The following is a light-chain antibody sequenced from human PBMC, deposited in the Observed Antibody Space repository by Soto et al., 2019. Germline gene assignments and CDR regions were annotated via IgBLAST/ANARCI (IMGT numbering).Light chain of an antibody. J-gene: IGKJ4*01. CDR2: TSS. CDR1: QGIGNY. CDR3: QKHNAAPLT. Sequence: DIQMTQSPSSLTASVGGRFNITCRASQGIGNYLDWYQQKPGKVPKLLIYTSSTLQSGVPSRFSGSGSGTDFTLTISNLQPEDVATYYCQKHNAAPLTFGGGTKV. V-gene: IGKV1-27*01.